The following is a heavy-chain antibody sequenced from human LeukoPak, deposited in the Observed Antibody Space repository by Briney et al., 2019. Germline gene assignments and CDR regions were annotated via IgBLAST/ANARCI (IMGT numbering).Heavy chain of an antibody. V-gene: IGHV4-39*07. Sequence: SETLSLTCTVSGGSISSSSYYWGWIRQPPGKGLEWIGYIYHSGSTYYNPSLKSRVTISVDRSKNQFSLKLSSVTAADTAVYYCARAYDILTGNNWFDPWGQGTLVTVSS. CDR3: ARAYDILTGNNWFDP. CDR1: GGSISSSSYY. CDR2: IYHSGST. D-gene: IGHD3-9*01. J-gene: IGHJ5*02.